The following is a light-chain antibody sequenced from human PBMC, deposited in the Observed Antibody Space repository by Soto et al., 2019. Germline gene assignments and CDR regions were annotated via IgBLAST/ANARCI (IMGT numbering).Light chain of an antibody. CDR1: SSNIGSNT. CDR3: AAWDDSLNGRV. J-gene: IGLJ1*01. CDR2: YDN. Sequence: QTVVTQPPSASGTPGQSVTVSCSGSSSNIGSNTVTWYQQLPGTAPKLLIYYDNLRPSGVPDRISGSKSGTSASLAISGLQSDDEADYYCAAWDDSLNGRVFGTGTKLTVL. V-gene: IGLV1-44*01.